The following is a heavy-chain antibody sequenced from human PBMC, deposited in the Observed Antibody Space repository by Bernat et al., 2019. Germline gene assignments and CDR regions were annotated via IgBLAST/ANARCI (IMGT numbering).Heavy chain of an antibody. CDR2: ISAGGGGT. J-gene: IGHJ4*02. CDR1: GFTYGNYA. D-gene: IGHD5-18*01. V-gene: IGHV3-23*01. Sequence: EVQLLESGGGLVQPGGSLRLSCAASGFTYGNYAMSWVRQAPGKGLEWVSSISAGGGGTYFGDSVGGRFTNSRDNSKNTLNLQMNSLRAEDTAVYYCAKEGYGRGVIDFWGQGTLVIVSS. CDR3: AKEGYGRGVIDF.